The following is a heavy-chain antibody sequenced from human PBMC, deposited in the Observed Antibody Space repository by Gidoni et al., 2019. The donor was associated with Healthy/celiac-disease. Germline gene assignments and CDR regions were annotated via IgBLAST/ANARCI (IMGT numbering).Heavy chain of an antibody. J-gene: IGHJ4*02. CDR3: AKGSWWELGF. Sequence: EVQLVESGGVVVQPGGSLRLSCAASGFTFDDYTMHWVRQAPGKGLEWVSLISWDGGSTYYADSVKGRFTISRDNSKNSLYLQMNSLRTEDTALYYCAKGSWWELGFWGQGTLVTVSS. D-gene: IGHD2-15*01. CDR2: ISWDGGST. CDR1: GFTFDDYT. V-gene: IGHV3-43*01.